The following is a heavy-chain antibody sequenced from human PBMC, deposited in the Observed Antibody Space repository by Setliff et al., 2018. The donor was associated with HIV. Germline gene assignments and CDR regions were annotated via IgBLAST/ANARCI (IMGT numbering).Heavy chain of an antibody. CDR1: GYSIRDNFF. Sequence: PSETLSLTCAVSGYSIRDNFFWGWVRQPPGKGLEWIGSIFYTGTTYYNPSLESRVTLSLDTSRNLFSLRLASVTAADTAVYYCARDPGDYDRKFDHWGQGALVTVSS. CDR3: ARDPGDYDRKFDH. J-gene: IGHJ4*02. V-gene: IGHV4-38-2*02. D-gene: IGHD3-22*01. CDR2: IFYTGTT.